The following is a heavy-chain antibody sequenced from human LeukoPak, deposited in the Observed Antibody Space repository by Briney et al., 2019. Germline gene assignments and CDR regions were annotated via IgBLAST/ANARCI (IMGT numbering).Heavy chain of an antibody. J-gene: IGHJ4*02. CDR1: GGSISSSTYY. V-gene: IGHV4-39*07. CDR2: IYYSGST. CDR3: VRVQQRGPPYFDY. D-gene: IGHD6-13*01. Sequence: SETLSLTCTVSGGSISSSTYYWGWIRQPPGKGLEWIGSIYYSGSTYYNPSLKRRLTISVDTSKNQFSLKLSSVTAADTAVYYCVRVQQRGPPYFDYWGQGTLVTVSS.